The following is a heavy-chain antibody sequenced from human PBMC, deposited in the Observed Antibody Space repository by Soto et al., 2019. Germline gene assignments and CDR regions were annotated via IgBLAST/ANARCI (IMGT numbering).Heavy chain of an antibody. Sequence: QVQLQQWGAGLLKPSETLSLTCAVYGGSFSGYYWSWIRQPPGKGLEWIGEINHSRSTNYNPSLKSRVTISVDTSKNQVSLKLSSVTAADTAGYYCARGGGTGYCSSTSCPFYFDYWGQGTLVTVSS. V-gene: IGHV4-34*01. CDR3: ARGGGTGYCSSTSCPFYFDY. D-gene: IGHD2-2*01. J-gene: IGHJ4*02. CDR2: INHSRST. CDR1: GGSFSGYY.